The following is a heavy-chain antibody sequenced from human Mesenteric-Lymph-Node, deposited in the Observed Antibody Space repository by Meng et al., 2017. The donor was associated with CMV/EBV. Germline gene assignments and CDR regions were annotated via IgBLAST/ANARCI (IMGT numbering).Heavy chain of an antibody. CDR1: GYTFTSYG. CDR2: ISAYNGNT. J-gene: IGHJ6*02. CDR3: ARLYGDYNNNYYYGMDV. Sequence: ASVKVSCKASGYTFTSYGISWVRQAPGQGLEWMGWISAYNGNTNYAQKLQGRVTMTTDTSTSTAYMELRNLRSDDTAVYYCARLYGDYNNNYYYGMDVWGQGTTVTVSS. V-gene: IGHV1-18*01. D-gene: IGHD4-17*01.